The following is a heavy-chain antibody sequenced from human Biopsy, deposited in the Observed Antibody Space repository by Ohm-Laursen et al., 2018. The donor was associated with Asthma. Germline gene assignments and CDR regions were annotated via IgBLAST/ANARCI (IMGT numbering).Heavy chain of an antibody. V-gene: IGHV3-9*01. Sequence: LSLTCAASRFKFDEYTMHWVRQAPGKGLEWVSGISWNSATIGYADSVEGRFTISRDNAKNSVFLHMDSLRPEDTAFYYCAKVRSDWVITESFDYWGQGVLVTVSS. J-gene: IGHJ4*02. CDR3: AKVRSDWVITESFDY. CDR1: RFKFDEYT. D-gene: IGHD3-22*01. CDR2: ISWNSATI.